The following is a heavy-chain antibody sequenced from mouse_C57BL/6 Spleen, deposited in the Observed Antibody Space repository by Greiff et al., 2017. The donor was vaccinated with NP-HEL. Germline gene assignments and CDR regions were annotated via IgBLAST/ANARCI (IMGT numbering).Heavy chain of an antibody. Sequence: EVQLVESGPGLVKPSQSLSLTCSVTGYSITSGYYWNWIRQFPGNKLEWMGYISYDGSNNYNPSLKNRISITRDTSKNQFFLKLNSVTTEDTATYYCARKEGNYYFDYWGQGTTLTVSS. J-gene: IGHJ2*01. D-gene: IGHD2-1*01. V-gene: IGHV3-6*01. CDR1: GYSITSGYY. CDR3: ARKEGNYYFDY. CDR2: ISYDGSN.